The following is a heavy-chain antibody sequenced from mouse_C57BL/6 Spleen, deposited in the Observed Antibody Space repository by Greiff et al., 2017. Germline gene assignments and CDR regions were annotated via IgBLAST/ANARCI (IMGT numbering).Heavy chain of an antibody. CDR3: ASEGGSDGRAFAD. V-gene: IGHV1-19*01. D-gene: IGHD1-2*01. CDR2: INPYNGGT. Sequence: VQLQQPGPVLVKPGASVKMSCKASGYTFTDYYMNWVKQSPGESLEWIGVINPYNGGTSYNQKFKGKATLTVDKSSSTAYMELNSLTSEDSAVYYRASEGGSDGRAFADWGNGILVTV. J-gene: IGHJ3*01. CDR1: GYTFTDYY.